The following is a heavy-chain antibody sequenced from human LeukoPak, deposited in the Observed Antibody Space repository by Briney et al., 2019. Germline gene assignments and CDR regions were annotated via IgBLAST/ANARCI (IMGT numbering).Heavy chain of an antibody. CDR2: ISYDGSNK. CDR3: AXXWSFDY. V-gene: IGHV3-30*04. J-gene: IGHJ4*02. CDR1: GFTFSSYA. D-gene: IGHD6-13*01. Sequence: SLXLXCAASGFTFSSYAMRWVRQAPGKGLEWVAVISYDGSNKYYADSVKGRFTISRENSKNPLYMQMNSLRAEDTAVYYCAXXWSFDYWGQGTLVTVSS.